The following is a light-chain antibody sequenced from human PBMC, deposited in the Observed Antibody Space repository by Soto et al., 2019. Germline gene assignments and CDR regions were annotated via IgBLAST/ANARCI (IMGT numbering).Light chain of an antibody. Sequence: DIQMTQSPSSLSASVGDSVTITCQASHNINKYLNWYQQKPGKAPKLLIYDVSNLEAGVPSRFSGSRSGTDFTFTISSLQPDDFATYYCQQYDNVPLTFGGGTKVDIK. J-gene: IGKJ4*01. CDR3: QQYDNVPLT. V-gene: IGKV1-33*01. CDR2: DVS. CDR1: HNINKY.